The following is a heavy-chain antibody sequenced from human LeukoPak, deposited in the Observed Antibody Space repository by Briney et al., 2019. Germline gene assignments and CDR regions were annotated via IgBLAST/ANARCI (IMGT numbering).Heavy chain of an antibody. J-gene: IGHJ4*02. Sequence: QSGGSLRLSCAASGFTFSSYAMSWVRQAPGKGLEWVSAISGSGGSTYYADSVKGRFTISRDNSKNTLYLQMNSLRAEDTAVYYCAKAGTQLDYFDHWGQGTLVTVSS. CDR3: AKAGTQLDYFDH. CDR1: GFTFSSYA. D-gene: IGHD1-1*01. V-gene: IGHV3-23*01. CDR2: ISGSGGST.